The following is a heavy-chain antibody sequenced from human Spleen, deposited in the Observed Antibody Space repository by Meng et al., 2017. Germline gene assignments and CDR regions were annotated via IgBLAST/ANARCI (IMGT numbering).Heavy chain of an antibody. J-gene: IGHJ4*02. D-gene: IGHD3-10*01. CDR2: VYPSGST. Sequence: GSLRLSCAVYGGSFSGYYWSWIRQPAGKGLEWIGRVYPSGSTSYNPSLNSRVTISLDTSKSQVSLKVASLTAADTAVYYCATGGGDFDNWGQGRLVTVSS. CDR3: ATGGGDFDN. V-gene: IGHV4-59*10. CDR1: GGSFSGYY.